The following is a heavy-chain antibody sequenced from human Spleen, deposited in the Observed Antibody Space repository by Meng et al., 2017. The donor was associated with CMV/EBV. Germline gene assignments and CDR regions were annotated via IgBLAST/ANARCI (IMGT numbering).Heavy chain of an antibody. CDR3: ARDDNWGPDY. CDR2: IHYDTGET. CDR1: GHTFAGHY. D-gene: IGHD7-27*01. Sequence: ASVKVCKTSGHTFAGHYLHWLRQAPGQGLEWMAWIHYDTGETYYAQTFHGRVTVTRDTSITTVYMELSSLRPDDTATYYCARDDNWGPDYWGQGTLVTVSS. V-gene: IGHV1-2*02. J-gene: IGHJ4*02.